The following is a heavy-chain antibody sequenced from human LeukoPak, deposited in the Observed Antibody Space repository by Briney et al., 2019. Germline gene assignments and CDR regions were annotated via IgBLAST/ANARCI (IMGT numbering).Heavy chain of an antibody. CDR2: ISVYNGNT. J-gene: IGHJ4*02. D-gene: IGHD2-2*02. CDR3: ARTCSSSSCYMVH. Sequence: GASVKVLCSASGYTFANLGITWVRQPPAQALEGMGWISVYNGNTNYAQNLQGRVTLTTDTSTSTAYMEMRSLRSDDTALYYCARTCSSSSCYMVHWGQGTLVTDSS. CDR1: GYTFANLG. V-gene: IGHV1-18*01.